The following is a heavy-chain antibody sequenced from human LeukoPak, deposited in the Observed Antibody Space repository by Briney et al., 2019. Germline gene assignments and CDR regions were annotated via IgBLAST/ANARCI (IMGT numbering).Heavy chain of an antibody. D-gene: IGHD4-11*01. CDR3: ARAFDDYSNYIYYYYGMDV. J-gene: IGHJ6*02. V-gene: IGHV4-34*01. CDR2: INHSGST. CDR1: GGSFSGYY. Sequence: SETLSLTCAVYGGSFSGYYWSWIRQPPGKGLEWIGQINHSGSTNYNPSLKSRVTISADTSKNQFSLTLSSVTAADTAVYYCARAFDDYSNYIYYYYGMDVWGQGTTVTVSS.